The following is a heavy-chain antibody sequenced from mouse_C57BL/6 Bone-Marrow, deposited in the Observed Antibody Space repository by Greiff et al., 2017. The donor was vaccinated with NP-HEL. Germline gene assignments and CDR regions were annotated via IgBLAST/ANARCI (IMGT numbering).Heavy chain of an antibody. CDR3: TTDDYWYFDV. D-gene: IGHD2-3*01. J-gene: IGHJ1*03. Sequence: VTLKVSGAELVRPGASVKLSCTASGFNIKDDYMHWVKQRPEQGLEWIGWIDPENGDTEYASKFQGKATITADTSSNTAYLQLSSLTSEDTAVYYCTTDDYWYFDVWGTGTTVTVSS. CDR2: IDPENGDT. V-gene: IGHV14-4*01. CDR1: GFNIKDDY.